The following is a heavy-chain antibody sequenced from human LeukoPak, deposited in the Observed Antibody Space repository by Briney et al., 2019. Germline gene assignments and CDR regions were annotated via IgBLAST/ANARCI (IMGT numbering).Heavy chain of an antibody. D-gene: IGHD3-22*01. Sequence: GGSLRLSCAASGFTFTTYGMHWDRQAPGKGLEWVAFIWDDGSQKYYVDSVKGRFTISRDNSENTLYLEMNTLRAEDSAVYYCAREERYYDSSGFPLYFDYWGQGTLVTVSS. CDR2: IWDDGSQK. CDR3: AREERYYDSSGFPLYFDY. J-gene: IGHJ4*02. V-gene: IGHV3-33*01. CDR1: GFTFTTYG.